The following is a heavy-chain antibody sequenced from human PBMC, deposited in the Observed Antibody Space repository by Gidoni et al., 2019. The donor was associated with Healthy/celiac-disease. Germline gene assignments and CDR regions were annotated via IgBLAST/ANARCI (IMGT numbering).Heavy chain of an antibody. D-gene: IGHD3-10*01. CDR2: IIPIFGTA. V-gene: IGHV1-69*06. CDR3: AREDGSGSCHFDY. Sequence: QVQLVQSGAEVKKPGSSAKVSCKAHGGTFSSYAISWVRQAPGQGLVWMGGIIPIFGTANYAQKFQGRVTITADKSTSTAYMELSSLRSEDTAVYYCAREDGSGSCHFDYWGQGTLVTVSS. CDR1: GGTFSSYA. J-gene: IGHJ4*02.